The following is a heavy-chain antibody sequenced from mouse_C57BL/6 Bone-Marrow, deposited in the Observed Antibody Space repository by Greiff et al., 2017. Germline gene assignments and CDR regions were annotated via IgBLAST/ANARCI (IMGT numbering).Heavy chain of an antibody. Sequence: EVNLVESGGDLVKPGGSLKLSCAASGFTFSSYGMSWVRQTPDKRLEWVATISSGGSYTYYPDSVKGRFTISRDNAKNTLYLQMSSLKSADTSMYYCARPNWAWFAYWGQGTLVTVSA. CDR1: GFTFSSYG. CDR2: ISSGGSYT. D-gene: IGHD4-1*01. CDR3: ARPNWAWFAY. V-gene: IGHV5-6*01. J-gene: IGHJ3*01.